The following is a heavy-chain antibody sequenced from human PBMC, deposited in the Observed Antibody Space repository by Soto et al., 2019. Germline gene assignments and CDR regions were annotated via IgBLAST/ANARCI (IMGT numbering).Heavy chain of an antibody. J-gene: IGHJ6*03. CDR1: GGSFSGYY. D-gene: IGHD3-9*01. CDR3: ARALDLYYYYYYMDV. CDR2: INHSGST. Sequence: SETLSLTCAVYGGSFSGYYWSWIRQPPGKGLEWIGEINHSGSTNYNPSLKSRVTISVDTSKNQFSLKLSSVTAADTAVYYCARALDLYYYYYYMDVWGKGTTVTVSS. V-gene: IGHV4-34*01.